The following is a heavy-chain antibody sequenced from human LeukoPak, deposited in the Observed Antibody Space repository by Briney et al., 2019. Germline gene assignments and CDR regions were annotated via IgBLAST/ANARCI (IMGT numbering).Heavy chain of an antibody. V-gene: IGHV4-4*08. CDR3: ARDKGIAARPGFDY. J-gene: IGHJ4*02. D-gene: IGHD6-6*01. CDR1: GGSTSSNF. Sequence: PSETLSLTCTVSGGSTSSNFWSWMRQPPGKGLEWIGTYYNSGSTNYNPSLKSRATISVDTSKNQFSLKLSSVTAADTAVYYCARDKGIAARPGFDYWGQGTLVTVSS. CDR2: YYNSGST.